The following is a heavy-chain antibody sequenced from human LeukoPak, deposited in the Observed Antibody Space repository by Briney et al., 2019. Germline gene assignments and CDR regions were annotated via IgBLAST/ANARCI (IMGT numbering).Heavy chain of an antibody. D-gene: IGHD6-19*01. V-gene: IGHV4-34*01. J-gene: IGHJ5*02. CDR1: GGSISSYY. CDR3: AREAVAGTLVWFDP. Sequence: SDTLSLTCTVSGGSISSYYWSWIRQPPGKGLEWIGEINHSGSTNYNPSLKSRVTISVGTSKNQFYLKLSSVTAADTAVYYCAREAVAGTLVWFDPWGQGTLVTVSS. CDR2: INHSGST.